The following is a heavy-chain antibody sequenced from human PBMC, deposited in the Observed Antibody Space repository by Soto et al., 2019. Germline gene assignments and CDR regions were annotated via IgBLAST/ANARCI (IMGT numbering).Heavy chain of an antibody. V-gene: IGHV1-18*01. CDR3: ARDSQIFGVVIMDY. CDR1: GYTFTNYG. CDR2: IGAYNGDT. J-gene: IGHJ4*02. D-gene: IGHD3-3*01. Sequence: ASVKVSCKASGYTFTNYGITWVRQAPGQGLEWMGGIGAYNGDTHYTQRLQGRVTMTTDTSTSTAYMELRSLRSDDTAVYYCARDSQIFGVVIMDYWGQGTLVTVSS.